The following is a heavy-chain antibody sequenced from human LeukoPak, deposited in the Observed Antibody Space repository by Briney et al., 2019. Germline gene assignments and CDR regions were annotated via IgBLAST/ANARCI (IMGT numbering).Heavy chain of an antibody. V-gene: IGHV3-53*01. J-gene: IGHJ4*02. Sequence: PGGSLRLSCAASGFTVSNNYMSWVRQAPGKGLEWVSVIYSGGSTYYADSVRGRFTISRDNSRNTMYLQMNSLRAEDAAVYYCAKAPVTSCRGAFCYPFDSWGQGTVVTVSS. CDR2: IYSGGST. CDR1: GFTVSNNY. D-gene: IGHD2-15*01. CDR3: AKAPVTSCRGAFCYPFDS.